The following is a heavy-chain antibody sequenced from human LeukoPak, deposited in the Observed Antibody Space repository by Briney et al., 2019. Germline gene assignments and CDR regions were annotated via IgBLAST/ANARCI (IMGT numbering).Heavy chain of an antibody. CDR1: GFTFSSYG. CDR2: FGGGGGPT. D-gene: IGHD6-13*01. CDR3: AKDRRQLANFDY. J-gene: IGHJ4*02. Sequence: RPGGSLRLSCVASGFTFSSYGMSWVRQAPGKGLEWVSGFGGGGGPTYYADSVEGRFTISRDNSKNTLYLQMNSLRADDTAVYYCAKDRRQLANFDYWGQGTLVTVSS. V-gene: IGHV3-23*01.